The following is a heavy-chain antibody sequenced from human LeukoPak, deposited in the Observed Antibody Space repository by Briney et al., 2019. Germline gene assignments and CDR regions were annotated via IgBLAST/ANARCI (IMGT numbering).Heavy chain of an antibody. CDR1: GGSFSGYY. J-gene: IGHJ4*02. Sequence: SETLSLTCAVYGGSFSGYYWSWIRQPPGKGLEWIGEINHSGSTNYNPSLKSRVTISVDTSKNQFSMKLSSVTAADSAVYYCARRGYGYKRTYYFDYWGQGTLVTVSS. CDR2: INHSGST. D-gene: IGHD5-24*01. CDR3: ARRGYGYKRTYYFDY. V-gene: IGHV4-34*01.